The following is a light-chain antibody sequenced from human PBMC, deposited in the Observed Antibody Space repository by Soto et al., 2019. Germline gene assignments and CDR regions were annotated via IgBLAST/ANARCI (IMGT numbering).Light chain of an antibody. Sequence: DIQMTQAASTLSASVGDRVTITCRASQTISTYLTWYQQKPGKAPKLLIYKASSLESGVPSRFSGSGSGTEFTLTISSLQPDDFATYYCQQYYVYSTFGQGTRVEIK. J-gene: IGKJ1*01. CDR3: QQYYVYST. CDR1: QTISTY. V-gene: IGKV1-5*03. CDR2: KAS.